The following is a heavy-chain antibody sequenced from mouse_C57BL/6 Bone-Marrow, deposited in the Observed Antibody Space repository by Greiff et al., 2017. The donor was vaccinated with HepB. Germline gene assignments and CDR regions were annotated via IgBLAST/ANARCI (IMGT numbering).Heavy chain of an antibody. Sequence: EVQVVESGGGLVQPGESLKLSCESHEYEFPSHDMSWVRKTPEKRLELVAAINSDGGSTYYPDTMERRFIISRDNTKKTLYLQMSSLRSEDTALYYCAKFPKFITTVVAMGTDYWGQGTTLTVSS. CDR3: AKFPKFITTVVAMGTDY. J-gene: IGHJ2*01. CDR2: INSDGGST. D-gene: IGHD1-1*01. V-gene: IGHV5-2*01. CDR1: EYEFPSHD.